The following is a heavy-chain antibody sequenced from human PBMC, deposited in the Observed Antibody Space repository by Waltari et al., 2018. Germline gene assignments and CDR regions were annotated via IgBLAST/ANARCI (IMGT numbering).Heavy chain of an antibody. J-gene: IGHJ5*02. CDR3: AHRDVSTGFDP. Sequence: QLTLKESGPTLVKPTQTLPLTCTFSGFPLSTSGVGVGWIRQPPGKALEWLALIYWNDDKRYSPSLKSRLTITKDTSKNQVVLTMTNMDPVDTATYYCAHRDVSTGFDPWGQGTLVTVSS. D-gene: IGHD2-2*01. CDR2: IYWNDDK. V-gene: IGHV2-5*01. CDR1: GFPLSTSGVG.